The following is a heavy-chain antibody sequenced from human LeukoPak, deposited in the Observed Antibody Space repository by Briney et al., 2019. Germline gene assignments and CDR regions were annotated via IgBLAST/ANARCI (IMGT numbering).Heavy chain of an antibody. CDR2: ISSSGSTM. CDR3: ASGTYYFDF. V-gene: IGHV3-11*01. J-gene: IGHJ4*02. Sequence: GGSLRLSCAASGFTFSDYYMSWLRQAPGKGAEWVSYISSSGSTMDYADSVKGRFTISRDNAKNSLYLQMNSLRAEDTAVYFCASGTYYFDFWGQGTLVTVSS. CDR1: GFTFSDYY. D-gene: IGHD1-26*01.